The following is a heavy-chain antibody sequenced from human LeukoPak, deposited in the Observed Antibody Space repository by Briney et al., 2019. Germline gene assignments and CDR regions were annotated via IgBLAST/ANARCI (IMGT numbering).Heavy chain of an antibody. Sequence: ASVKVSCKASGYTFTSYGISWVRQAPGQGLEWMGWISAYNGNTNYAQKLQGRVTITADKSTSTAYMELSSLRSEDTAVYYCARDLYGSHLFDYWGQGTLVTVSS. V-gene: IGHV1-18*01. D-gene: IGHD3-16*01. CDR2: ISAYNGNT. J-gene: IGHJ4*02. CDR1: GYTFTSYG. CDR3: ARDLYGSHLFDY.